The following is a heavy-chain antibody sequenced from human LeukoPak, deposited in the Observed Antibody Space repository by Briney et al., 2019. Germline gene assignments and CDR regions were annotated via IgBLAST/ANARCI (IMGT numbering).Heavy chain of an antibody. CDR1: AFTFTNYW. CDR2: IRQDGSET. V-gene: IGHV3-7*01. Sequence: GGSLRLSCAASAFTFTNYWMTWVRQARGKGPEWGANIRQDGSETNYVDSVRGRFTIARDNTKNSLYLQMTSLRGEDTAVYYCASRAGKPGNTPWCFDYWGQGALVTVSS. CDR3: ASRAGKPGNTPWCFDY. D-gene: IGHD1-7*01. J-gene: IGHJ4*02.